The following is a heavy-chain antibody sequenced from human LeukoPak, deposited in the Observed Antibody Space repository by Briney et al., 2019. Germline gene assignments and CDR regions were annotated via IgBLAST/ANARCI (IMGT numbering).Heavy chain of an antibody. CDR3: ARDLRPWVVGD. D-gene: IGHD2-15*01. J-gene: IGHJ4*02. CDR1: GGSFSGYY. Sequence: SETLSLTCAVYGGSFSGYYWSWIRKPPGKGLEWIGEINHSRSTNYNPSLKSRVTISVDTSKNQFSLKLSSVTAADTAVYYCARDLRPWVVGDWGQGTLVTVSS. CDR2: INHSRST. V-gene: IGHV4-34*09.